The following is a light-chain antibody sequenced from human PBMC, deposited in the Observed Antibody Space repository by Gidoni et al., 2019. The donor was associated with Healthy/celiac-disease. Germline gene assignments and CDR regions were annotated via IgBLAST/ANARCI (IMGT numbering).Light chain of an antibody. Sequence: QSVLTQPPSVSGAPGPRVTISCIGSSSNIGAGYDVHWYQQLPGTAPKILIYGNSNRPSGVPDRFSGSKSGTSASLAITGLQADDEADYYCQSYDSSLSGSVFGGGTKLTVL. CDR3: QSYDSSLSGSV. J-gene: IGLJ3*02. CDR2: GNS. CDR1: SSNIGAGYD. V-gene: IGLV1-40*01.